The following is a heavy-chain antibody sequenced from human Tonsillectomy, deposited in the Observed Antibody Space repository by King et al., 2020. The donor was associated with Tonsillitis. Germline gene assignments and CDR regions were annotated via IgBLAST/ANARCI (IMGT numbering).Heavy chain of an antibody. CDR3: GVGAHFVY. CDR2: IRSKSDGGTA. CDR1: GFTFSNAW. D-gene: IGHD1-26*01. V-gene: IGHV3-15*01. J-gene: IGHJ4*02. Sequence: VQLVESGGGLVKPGGSLRLSCAASGFTFSNAWMNWVRQTPGKGLEWVGRIRSKSDGGTADFATPVKGRFTISRDDSKNTLYLQMDGLETEDTGVYYCGVGAHFVYWGQGTLVTVSS.